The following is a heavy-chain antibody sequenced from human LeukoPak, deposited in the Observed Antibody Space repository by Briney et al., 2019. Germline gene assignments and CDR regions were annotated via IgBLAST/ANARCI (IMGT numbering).Heavy chain of an antibody. J-gene: IGHJ5*02. CDR3: ARGGYYGSGDDFRFDP. CDR2: IYYSGST. Sequence: PSETLSLTCTVSGGSISSYYWGWIRQPPGKGLEWIGSIYYSGSTNYKPSLKSRVTISVDTSKNQFSLKLSSVTAADTAVYYCARGGYYGSGDDFRFDPWGQGTLVTVSS. CDR1: GGSISSYY. D-gene: IGHD3-10*01. V-gene: IGHV4-59*01.